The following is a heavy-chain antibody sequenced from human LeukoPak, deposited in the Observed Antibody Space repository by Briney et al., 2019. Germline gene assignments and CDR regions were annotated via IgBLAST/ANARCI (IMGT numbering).Heavy chain of an antibody. CDR1: GYTFTDYY. V-gene: IGHV1-2*02. CDR2: MNPNSGGT. Sequence: ASVKVSCKASGYTFTDYYIHWVRQAPGQGLEWMAWMNPNSGGTSYAQKFQGRVTMTRDTSISTAYMELSRLRSDDTAVYYCARDGWRYCSSTSCYLTPYNWFDPWGQGTLVTVSS. D-gene: IGHD2-2*01. J-gene: IGHJ5*02. CDR3: ARDGWRYCSSTSCYLTPYNWFDP.